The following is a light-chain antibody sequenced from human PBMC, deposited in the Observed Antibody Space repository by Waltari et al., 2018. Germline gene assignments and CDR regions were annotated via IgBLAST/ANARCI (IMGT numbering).Light chain of an antibody. J-gene: IGLJ1*01. Sequence: QSALTQPASVSGSPGQSITISCTGTSSDVGNFNLVSWYQQHPGKVPKLIIYEVSKRPSGVSNHFSGSKSGNTASLTISGLRAEDEADYYCCSYAGSRTYVFGIGTKVTVL. CDR1: SSDVGNFNL. CDR3: CSYAGSRTYV. CDR2: EVS. V-gene: IGLV2-23*02.